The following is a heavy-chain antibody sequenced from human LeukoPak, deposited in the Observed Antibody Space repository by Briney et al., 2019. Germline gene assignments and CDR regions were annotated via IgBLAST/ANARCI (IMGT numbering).Heavy chain of an antibody. J-gene: IGHJ4*02. CDR1: GFIFTSYW. Sequence: SGGSLRLSCAASGFIFTSYWMSWVRQAPGKGLEWVANIKQDGTEKYYVDSVKGRFTISRDNAKNSLYLQMNSLRAEDTAVYYCAGRSPYYDSSGYSGYFDYWGQGTPVTVSS. V-gene: IGHV3-7*01. D-gene: IGHD3-22*01. CDR2: IKQDGTEK. CDR3: AGRSPYYDSSGYSGYFDY.